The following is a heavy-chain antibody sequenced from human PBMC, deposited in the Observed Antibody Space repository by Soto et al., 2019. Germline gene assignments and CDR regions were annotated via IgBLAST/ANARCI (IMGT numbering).Heavy chain of an antibody. CDR1: GFTFSSYW. V-gene: IGHV3-74*01. CDR2: VNSAGSAS. J-gene: IGHJ4*02. CDR3: ATGGYSYGWGY. Sequence: EVQLVESGGGLVQPGGSLRLSCVGSGFTFSSYWMHWVRQPPGKGLVWVSRVNSAGSASSYADSVKGRFTVSRDNAKNTVYLQMKSLSAEDTAIYYCATGGYSYGWGYWGQGTLVTVSS. D-gene: IGHD5-18*01.